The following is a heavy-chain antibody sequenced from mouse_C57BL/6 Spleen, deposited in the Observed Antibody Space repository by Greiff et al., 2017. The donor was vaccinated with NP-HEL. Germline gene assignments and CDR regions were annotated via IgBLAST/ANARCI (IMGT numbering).Heavy chain of an antibody. J-gene: IGHJ3*01. V-gene: IGHV2-3*01. CDR1: GFSLTSYG. Sequence: QVQLKESGPGLVAPSQSLSITCTVSGFSLTSYGVSWVRQPPGKGLEWLGVIWGDGSTNYHSALIYSLCISKDNSTSQVFLKLNSLQTYDTAAYYCAKVDYGNVFADWGQGTLVTVSA. CDR2: IWGDGST. D-gene: IGHD2-1*01. CDR3: AKVDYGNVFAD.